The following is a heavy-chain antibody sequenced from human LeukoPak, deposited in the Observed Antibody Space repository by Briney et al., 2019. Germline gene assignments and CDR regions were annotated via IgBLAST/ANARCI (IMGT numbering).Heavy chain of an antibody. CDR2: IYYSGST. J-gene: IGHJ5*02. Sequence: SETLSLTCTVSGGSISSYYWSWIRQPPGKGLEWIGYIYYSGSTNYNPPLKSRVTISVDTSKNQFSLKLSSVTAADTAVYYCARADDTAMGTTGWFDPWGQGTLVTVSS. CDR3: ARADDTAMGTTGWFDP. V-gene: IGHV4-59*01. CDR1: GGSISSYY. D-gene: IGHD5-18*01.